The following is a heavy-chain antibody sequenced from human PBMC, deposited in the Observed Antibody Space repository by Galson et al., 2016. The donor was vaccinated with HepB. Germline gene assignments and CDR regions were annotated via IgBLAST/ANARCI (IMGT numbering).Heavy chain of an antibody. CDR1: GFTFRSYS. J-gene: IGHJ4*02. Sequence: SLRLSCAASGFTFRSYSMNWVRQAPGKGLEWVSYISVHYTMYYADSVSGRFTISSDNAKNSGYLQMNSLRAEDTAVYFCAGSVEGSFDYWGQGALVTVSS. V-gene: IGHV3-48*04. CDR2: ISVHYTM. CDR3: AGSVEGSFDY.